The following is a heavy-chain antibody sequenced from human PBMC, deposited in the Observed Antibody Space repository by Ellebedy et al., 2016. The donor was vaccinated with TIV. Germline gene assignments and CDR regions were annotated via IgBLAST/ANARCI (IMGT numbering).Heavy chain of an antibody. CDR1: GYTFTSYY. J-gene: IGHJ5*02. Sequence: AASVKVSCKASGYTFTSYYMHWVRQAPGQGLEWMGIINPSGGSTSYAQKFQGRVTMTRDTSTSTVYMELSSLRSEDTAVYYCARGAKYYDILTGPGFWFDPWGQGTLVTVSS. D-gene: IGHD3-9*01. CDR3: ARGAKYYDILTGPGFWFDP. V-gene: IGHV1-46*01. CDR2: INPSGGST.